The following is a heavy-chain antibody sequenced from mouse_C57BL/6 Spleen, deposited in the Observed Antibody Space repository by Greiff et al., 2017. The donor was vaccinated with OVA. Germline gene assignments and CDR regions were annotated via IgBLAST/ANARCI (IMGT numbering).Heavy chain of an antibody. CDR1: GYTFTSYW. V-gene: IGHV1-69*01. CDR2: IDPSDSYT. Sequence: VQLQQPGAELVMPGASVKLSCKASGYTFTSYWMHWVKQRPGQGLEWIGEIDPSDSYTNYNQKFKGKSPLTVDKSSSTAYMQLSSLTSEDSAVYYCARGGGNYEVDYWGQGTSVTVSS. J-gene: IGHJ4*01. D-gene: IGHD2-1*01. CDR3: ARGGGNYEVDY.